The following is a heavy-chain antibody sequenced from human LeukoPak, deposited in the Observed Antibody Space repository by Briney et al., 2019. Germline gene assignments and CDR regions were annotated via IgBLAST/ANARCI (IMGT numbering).Heavy chain of an antibody. CDR2: IRYDGSNK. CDR3: AKGLERGSRLDS. V-gene: IGHV3-30*02. CDR1: GFTFSSYG. D-gene: IGHD1-1*01. Sequence: GGSLRLSCAASGFTFSSYGTHWVRQAPGKGLEWVAFIRYDGSNKYYADSVKGRFTISRDNSKNTLYLQMNSLRAEDTALYYCAKGLERGSRLDSWGQGTLVTVSS. J-gene: IGHJ4*02.